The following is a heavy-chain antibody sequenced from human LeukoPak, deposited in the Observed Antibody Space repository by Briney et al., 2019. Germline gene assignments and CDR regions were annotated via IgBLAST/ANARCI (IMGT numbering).Heavy chain of an antibody. D-gene: IGHD6-13*01. CDR1: GFTFSSYW. CDR3: ARDGAAAESNFYYYYYMDV. J-gene: IGHJ6*03. CDR2: IKQDGSEK. V-gene: IGHV3-7*01. Sequence: GGSLRLSCAASGFTFSSYWMSWVRQAPGKGLEWVANIKQDGSEKYYVDSVKGRFTISRDNAKNSLYLQMNSLRAEDTAVYYCARDGAAAESNFYYYYYMDVWGKGTTVTVSS.